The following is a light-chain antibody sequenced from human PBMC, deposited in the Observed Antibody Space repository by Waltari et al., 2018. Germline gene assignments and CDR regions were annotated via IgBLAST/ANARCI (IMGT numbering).Light chain of an antibody. CDR1: SSDVGDYNY. CDR3: SSYTDSTTRV. Sequence: QSALTQPASVSGSPGQSITISCTGTSSDVGDYNYVSWYQQHPGKAPNLMIYGVRNRPSGGSNRFSGSKSGNTASLTISGLQAEDEGDYYCSSYTDSTTRVFGGGTKLTVL. V-gene: IGLV2-14*03. CDR2: GVR. J-gene: IGLJ3*02.